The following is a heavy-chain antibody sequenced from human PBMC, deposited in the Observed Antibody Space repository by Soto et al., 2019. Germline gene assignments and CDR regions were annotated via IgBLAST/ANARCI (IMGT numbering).Heavy chain of an antibody. CDR3: AIPKRYCSSTSCQQSYGMDV. V-gene: IGHV4-39*01. J-gene: IGHJ6*02. CDR1: GGSISSSSYY. D-gene: IGHD2-2*01. Sequence: SETLSLTYTVSGGSISSSSYYWGWIRQPPGKGLEWIGSIYYSGSTYYNPSLKSRVTISVDTSKNQFSLKLSSVTAADTAVYYCAIPKRYCSSTSCQQSYGMDVWGQGTTVTVSS. CDR2: IYYSGST.